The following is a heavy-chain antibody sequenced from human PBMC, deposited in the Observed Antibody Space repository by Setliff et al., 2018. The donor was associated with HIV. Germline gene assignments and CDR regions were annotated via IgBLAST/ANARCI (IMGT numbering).Heavy chain of an antibody. J-gene: IGHJ6*03. V-gene: IGHV4-61*09. D-gene: IGHD5-12*01. CDR2: IYTSGST. CDR1: GGSIGSGSHY. Sequence: LSLTCTVSGGSIGSGSHYWSWIRQPAGKGLEWIGHIYTSGSTNYNPSLKSRVTISVDTSKNQFSLKLSSVTAADTAVYYCARGVASYYYYMDVWGKGTTVTVSS. CDR3: ARGVASYYYYMDV.